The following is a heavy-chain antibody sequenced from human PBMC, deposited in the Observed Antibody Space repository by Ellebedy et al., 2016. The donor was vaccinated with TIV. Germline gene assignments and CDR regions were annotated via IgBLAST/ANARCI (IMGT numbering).Heavy chain of an antibody. CDR2: ISGSGGST. CDR3: ARAAPSPYYYYYYYGMDV. J-gene: IGHJ6*02. CDR1: GFTFSSYA. Sequence: GESLKISCAASGFTFSSYAMSWVRQAPGKGLEWVSAISGSGGSTYYADSVKGRFTISRDNAKNSLYLQMNSLRAEDTAVYYCARAAPSPYYYYYYYGMDVWGQGTTVTVSS. V-gene: IGHV3-23*01. D-gene: IGHD3-10*01.